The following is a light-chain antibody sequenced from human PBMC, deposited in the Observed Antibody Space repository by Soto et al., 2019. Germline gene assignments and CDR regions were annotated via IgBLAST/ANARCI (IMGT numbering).Light chain of an antibody. Sequence: EIVLTQSPGTLSLSPGERATLSCRASQSISSSYLAWYQQNPGQAPRLLMYGASSRATGIPDRFSGSGSGTDFTLTISRLEPEDSAVYYCQQYGTFGGGTKVEIK. CDR3: QQYGT. J-gene: IGKJ4*01. V-gene: IGKV3-20*01. CDR2: GAS. CDR1: QSISSSY.